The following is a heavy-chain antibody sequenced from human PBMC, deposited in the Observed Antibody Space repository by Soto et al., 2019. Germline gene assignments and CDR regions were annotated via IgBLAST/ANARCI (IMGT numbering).Heavy chain of an antibody. J-gene: IGHJ4*02. CDR3: GSALGEDCSSTSCYFDY. V-gene: IGHV4-34*01. CDR2: INHSGST. Sequence: SETLSLTCAVYGGSFSGYYWSWIRQPPGKGLEWIGEINHSGSTNYNPSLKSRVTISVDTSKNQFSLKLSSVTAADTAVHYCGSALGEDCSSTSCYFDYWGQGTLVTVSS. D-gene: IGHD2-2*01. CDR1: GGSFSGYY.